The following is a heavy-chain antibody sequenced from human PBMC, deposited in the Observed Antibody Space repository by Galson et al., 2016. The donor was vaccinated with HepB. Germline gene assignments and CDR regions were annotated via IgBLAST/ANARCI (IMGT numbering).Heavy chain of an antibody. CDR2: VYQSGNT. Sequence: ETLSLTCAVSGGSMSSSDRWSWVRQSPGKGLEWIGEVYQSGNTNYNPSLQSRVTIAIDNSKKQFSLKLSTLTAADTAVYYCARCFGESRLGSVYGMDVWGQGTTVTV. J-gene: IGHJ6*02. V-gene: IGHV4-4*02. CDR3: ARCFGESRLGSVYGMDV. D-gene: IGHD3-10*01. CDR1: GGSMSSSDR.